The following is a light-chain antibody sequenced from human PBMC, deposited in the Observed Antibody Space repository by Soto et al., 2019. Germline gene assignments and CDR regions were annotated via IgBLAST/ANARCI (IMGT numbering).Light chain of an antibody. V-gene: IGKV3-20*01. CDR2: GSS. CDR3: QQYGSSPPYT. J-gene: IGKJ2*01. Sequence: EVVLTQSPGTLSLSPGERATLSCRASQSVSNNYLAWYHQKPGQSPKLLIFGSSDRATGIPDRFSDSGSGTDFALTISSLEPEDVAVYYCQQYGSSPPYTFGQGTKLEIK. CDR1: QSVSNNY.